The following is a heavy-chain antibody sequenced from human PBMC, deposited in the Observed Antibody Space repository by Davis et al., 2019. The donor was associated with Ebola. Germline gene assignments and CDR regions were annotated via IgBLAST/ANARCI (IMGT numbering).Heavy chain of an antibody. CDR2: VYWDNDK. D-gene: IGHD6-19*01. CDR1: GFSLSTRGPG. Sequence: SGPTLAKLTQTFTLTCSFSGFSLSTRGPGVAWIRPPPGKALVHLALVYWDNDKKYSPPLKSRLAVTKDTSKNQVVLTMTNMGPEDTATYYCAHASSAWSYYFDYWGQGSLVTVSS. CDR3: AHASSAWSYYFDY. J-gene: IGHJ4*02. V-gene: IGHV2-5*02.